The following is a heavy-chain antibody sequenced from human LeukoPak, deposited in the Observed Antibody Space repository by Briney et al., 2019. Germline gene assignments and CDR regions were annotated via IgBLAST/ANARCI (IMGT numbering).Heavy chain of an antibody. CDR3: AALGSHYWFDA. J-gene: IGHJ5*02. CDR2: MYSSGAT. Sequence: GGSLRLSCAVSGLNVGGNYMSWVRQAPGKGPEWVSVMYSSGATSYADSVKGRFTISRDNSKNTLYLQMNTLRAEDTAVYFCAALGSHYWFDAWGQGTLVTVSS. V-gene: IGHV3-53*01. CDR1: GLNVGGNY. D-gene: IGHD3-10*01.